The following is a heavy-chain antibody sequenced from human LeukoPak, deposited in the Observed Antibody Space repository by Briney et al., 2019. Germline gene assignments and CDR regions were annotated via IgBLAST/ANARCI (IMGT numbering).Heavy chain of an antibody. D-gene: IGHD7-27*01. CDR2: ISSSGSTI. CDR1: GFTFSDYY. CDR3: AKVGPWGWSEYYFDY. J-gene: IGHJ4*02. V-gene: IGHV3-11*01. Sequence: GGSLRLSCAASGFTFSDYYMSWIRQAPGKGLEWVSYISSSGSTIYYADSVKDRFTISRDNSKNTLYLQMNSLRAEDTAVYYCAKVGPWGWSEYYFDYWGQGTLVTVSS.